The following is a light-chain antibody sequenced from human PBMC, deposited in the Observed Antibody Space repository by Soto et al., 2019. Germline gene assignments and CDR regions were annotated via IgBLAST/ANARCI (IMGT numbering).Light chain of an antibody. Sequence: EIVLTQSPSTLSLSPGERATLSCRASQSVGSSLAWYQQKPGQAPRLLISGASSRATGIPDRFSGSGSATDFTLTISRLEPEDFALYYCQQYGGSPITFGQGTRLEIK. CDR2: GAS. CDR3: QQYGGSPIT. V-gene: IGKV3-20*01. CDR1: QSVGSS. J-gene: IGKJ5*01.